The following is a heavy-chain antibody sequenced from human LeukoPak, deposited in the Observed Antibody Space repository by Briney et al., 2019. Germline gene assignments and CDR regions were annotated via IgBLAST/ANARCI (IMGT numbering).Heavy chain of an antibody. CDR3: ARAEYYYGSGTNFDY. Sequence: SQTLSLTCTVSGGSISSVDYYWNWIRQPPGKGLEWIGYIYYSGSTYYNPSLKSRVTISVDTSKNQFSLKLSSVTAADTAVYYCARAEYYYGSGTNFDYWGQGTLVTVSS. D-gene: IGHD3-10*01. V-gene: IGHV4-30-4*08. J-gene: IGHJ4*02. CDR1: GGSISSVDYY. CDR2: IYYSGST.